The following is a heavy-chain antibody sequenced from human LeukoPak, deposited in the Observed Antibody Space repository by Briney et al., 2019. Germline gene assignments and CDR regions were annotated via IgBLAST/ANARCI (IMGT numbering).Heavy chain of an antibody. J-gene: IGHJ6*02. V-gene: IGHV3-23*01. CDR2: ISGSGDNT. CDR3: AKENRLRFLEWLYYYYGMDV. Sequence: GGSLRLSCAASGFTFSSYAMSWVRQAPGKGLEWVSGISGSGDNTYYADSVKGRFTISRDNSKNTLYLQMNSLRAEDTAVYYCAKENRLRFLEWLYYYYGMDVWGQGTTVTVSS. CDR1: GFTFSSYA. D-gene: IGHD3-3*01.